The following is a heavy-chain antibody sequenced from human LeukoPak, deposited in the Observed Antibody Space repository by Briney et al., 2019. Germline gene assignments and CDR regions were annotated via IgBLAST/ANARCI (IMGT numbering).Heavy chain of an antibody. V-gene: IGHV3-23*01. J-gene: IGHJ4*02. CDR2: ISGSSGST. Sequence: PGGSLRLSCAASGFTFSTYAMSWVRQAPGKGLEWVSTISGSSGSTYYADSVKGRFTISRDNSRNTLYMQMNSLRAEDTAVYYCAKLVGVTPFDYWGQGTLVTVSS. D-gene: IGHD1-26*01. CDR1: GFTFSTYA. CDR3: AKLVGVTPFDY.